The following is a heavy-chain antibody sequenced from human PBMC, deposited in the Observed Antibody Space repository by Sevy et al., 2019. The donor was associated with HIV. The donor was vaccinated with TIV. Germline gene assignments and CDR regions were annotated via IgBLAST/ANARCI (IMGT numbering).Heavy chain of an antibody. CDR1: GGSISSGSYY. D-gene: IGHD3-10*01. CDR3: ARNPDYYGSGSRGASDI. Sequence: SETLSLTCAVSGGSISSGSYYWSWIRQPPGKGLEWIGYIYSSRGTNYNPSLKSRVSISVDTSKNQFSLKLSTVTAADTAVYYCARNPDYYGSGSRGASDIWGQGTMVTVSS. V-gene: IGHV4-61*01. CDR2: IYSSRGT. J-gene: IGHJ3*02.